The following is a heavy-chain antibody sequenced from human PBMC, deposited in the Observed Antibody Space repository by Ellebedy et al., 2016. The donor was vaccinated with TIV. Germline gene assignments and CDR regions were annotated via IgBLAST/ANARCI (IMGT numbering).Heavy chain of an antibody. V-gene: IGHV3-23*01. CDR2: ISGSGGST. D-gene: IGHD3-16*01. Sequence: GESLKISXAASGFTFSSYAMSWVRQAPGKGLEWVSAISGSGGSTYYADSVKGRFTISRDISKNTLHLQLNSLRAEDTAVYYCATDPSFGGVHSYYFDHWGQGTLVTVSS. CDR3: ATDPSFGGVHSYYFDH. CDR1: GFTFSSYA. J-gene: IGHJ4*02.